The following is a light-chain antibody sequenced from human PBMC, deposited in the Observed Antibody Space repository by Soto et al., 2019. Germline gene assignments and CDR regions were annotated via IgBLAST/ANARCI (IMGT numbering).Light chain of an antibody. CDR2: RNN. Sequence: QSVLSQPPSASGTPGQRVTISCSGSSSNIGRNYVYWYQQVPGTAPKLLIFRNNQRPSGVPDRFSGSKSGTSASLAISGLRSEDEADYFCAAWDYSLGGYWVFGGGTKVTVL. V-gene: IGLV1-47*01. CDR1: SSNIGRNY. J-gene: IGLJ3*02. CDR3: AAWDYSLGGYWV.